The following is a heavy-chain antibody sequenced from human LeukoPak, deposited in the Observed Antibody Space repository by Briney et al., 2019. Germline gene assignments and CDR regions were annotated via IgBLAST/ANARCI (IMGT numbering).Heavy chain of an antibody. V-gene: IGHV1-18*01. Sequence: GASVKVSCKASGYTFTSYGISWVRQAPGQGLEWMGWISAYNGNTNYAQKLQGRVTMTTDTSTSTAYMELSRLRSDDTAMYYCARGSTVGATESLGFDYWGQGILVTVSS. CDR1: GYTFTSYG. CDR2: ISAYNGNT. CDR3: ARGSTVGATESLGFDY. D-gene: IGHD1-26*01. J-gene: IGHJ4*02.